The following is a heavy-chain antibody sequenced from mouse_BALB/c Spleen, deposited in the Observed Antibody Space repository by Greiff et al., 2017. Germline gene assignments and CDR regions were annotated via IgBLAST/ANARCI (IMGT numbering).Heavy chain of an antibody. V-gene: IGHV1-69*02. J-gene: IGHJ4*01. D-gene: IGHD2-3*01. CDR2: IDPSDSYT. CDR1: GYTFTSYW. Sequence: QVQLQQPGAELVKPGASVKLSCKASGYTFTSYWMHWVKQRPGQGLEWIGEIDPSDSYTNYNQKFKGKATLTVDKSSSPAYMQLSSLTSEDSAVYYCARWDGYYAMDYWGQGTSVTVSS. CDR3: ARWDGYYAMDY.